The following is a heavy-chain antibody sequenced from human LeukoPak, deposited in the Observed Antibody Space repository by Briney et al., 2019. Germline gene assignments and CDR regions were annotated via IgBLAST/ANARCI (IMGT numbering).Heavy chain of an antibody. V-gene: IGHV3-30-3*01. CDR3: AREPTPPLRGSGGSCYFDY. CDR2: ISYDGSNK. J-gene: IGHJ4*02. Sequence: PGGSLRLSCAASGFTFSSYAMHWVRQAPGKGLEWVAVISYDGSNKYYADSVKGRFTISRDNAKNSLYLQMNSLRAEDTAVYYCAREPTPPLRGSGGSCYFDYWGQGTLSPSPQ. CDR1: GFTFSSYA. D-gene: IGHD2-15*01.